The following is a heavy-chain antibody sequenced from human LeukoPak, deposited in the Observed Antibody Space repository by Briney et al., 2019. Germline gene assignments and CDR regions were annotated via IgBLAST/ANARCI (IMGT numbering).Heavy chain of an antibody. J-gene: IGHJ6*03. CDR3: AKDSSGWSHIYMDV. D-gene: IGHD6-19*01. CDR2: VSAGGGTT. V-gene: IGHV3-23*01. Sequence: GWSLPLSCPASEFTFSSYAMPWVRPAPGKGLAWVSGVSAGGGTTYYADSVKGRFGISRDNSKKTVYLQMNSLRAEDTAVYYCAKDSSGWSHIYMDVWGKGTTVTVSS. CDR1: EFTFSSYA.